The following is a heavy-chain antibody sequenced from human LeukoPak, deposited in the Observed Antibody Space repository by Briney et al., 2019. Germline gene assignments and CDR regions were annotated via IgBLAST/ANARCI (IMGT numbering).Heavy chain of an antibody. CDR3: ATLTVRGVINI. CDR2: IQSKTDGGTT. D-gene: IGHD3-10*01. V-gene: IGHV3-15*01. Sequence: GGSLRLSCAASGFTFSNAWMNWVRQAPGKGLEWVGRIQSKTDGGTTEYAAPVKGRFTISRDDSKTTLYLQMNSLKTEDPAVYYCATLTVRGVINIWGQGTLVTVSS. CDR1: GFTFSNAW. J-gene: IGHJ4*02.